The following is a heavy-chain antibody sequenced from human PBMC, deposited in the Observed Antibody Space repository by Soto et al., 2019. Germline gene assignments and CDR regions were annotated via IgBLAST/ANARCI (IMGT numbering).Heavy chain of an antibody. Sequence: QVQLVQSGAEVKKPGSSVTVSCKATGGTFSTYTTNWVRQAPGQGLEWMGRIIPSLGVASYAPRFLGRVGLTADKSTNTAFMELARLESEDTAIYYCAREGPYDYGDVTSWFDPWGQGTLVTVSS. V-gene: IGHV1-69*08. D-gene: IGHD4-17*01. J-gene: IGHJ5*02. CDR1: GGTFSTYT. CDR2: IIPSLGVA. CDR3: AREGPYDYGDVTSWFDP.